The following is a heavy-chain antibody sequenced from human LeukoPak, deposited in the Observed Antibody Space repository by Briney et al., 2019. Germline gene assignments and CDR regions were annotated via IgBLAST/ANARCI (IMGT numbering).Heavy chain of an antibody. CDR3: AKDIFRWTFDH. CDR1: GFPFGVAA. Sequence: PGGSLRLSCAVSGFPFGVAAMSWVRQRPGAGLEWVAGIGGDGITHYTDSVQSRFTISIDTSRNKLYLQMNSLRGADTAVYYCAKDIFRWTFDHWGPGIMVTVSS. CDR2: IGGDGIT. D-gene: IGHD2-21*01. V-gene: IGHV3-23*01. J-gene: IGHJ4*02.